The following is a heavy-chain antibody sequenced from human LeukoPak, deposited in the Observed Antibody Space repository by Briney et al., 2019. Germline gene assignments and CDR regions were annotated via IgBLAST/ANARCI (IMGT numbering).Heavy chain of an antibody. D-gene: IGHD3-9*01. CDR3: ARDVSPYYDILTGYYDAFDI. J-gene: IGHJ3*02. Sequence: ASVKVSCKASGYTFTSYGISWVRQAPGQGLEWMGWISAYNGNTNYAQKLQDRVTITTDTSTSTAYMELRSLRSDDTAVYYCARDVSPYYDILTGYYDAFDIWGQGTMVTVSS. CDR2: ISAYNGNT. V-gene: IGHV1-18*01. CDR1: GYTFTSYG.